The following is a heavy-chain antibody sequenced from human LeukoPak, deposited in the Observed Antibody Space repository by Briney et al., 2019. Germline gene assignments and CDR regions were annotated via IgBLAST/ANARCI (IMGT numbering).Heavy chain of an antibody. Sequence: PGWSLSLSCAASGFTFSSYAMSWVRQAAAKGLEWVSAISGSGGSTYYADSVKGRFTISRDNSKNTLYLQMNSLRAEHKAVYYCALSSDYYDSSGYYYQWDYWGQGTLVTVSS. J-gene: IGHJ4*02. CDR3: ALSSDYYDSSGYYYQWDY. V-gene: IGHV3-23*01. CDR2: ISGSGGST. D-gene: IGHD3-22*01. CDR1: GFTFSSYA.